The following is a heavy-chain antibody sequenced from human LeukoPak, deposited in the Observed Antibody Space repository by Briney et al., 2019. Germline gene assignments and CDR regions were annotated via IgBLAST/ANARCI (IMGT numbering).Heavy chain of an antibody. CDR2: ISGSGGST. V-gene: IGHV3-23*01. CDR1: GFTFSSYA. D-gene: IGHD3-22*01. Sequence: GGSLRLSCAASGFTFSSYAMSWVRQAPGKGLEWVSAISGSGGSTYYADSVKGRFTISRDNSKNTLYLQMNSLRAEDTAVYYCARSGDYGSSGYAGSFDIWGQGTMVTVSS. CDR3: ARSGDYGSSGYAGSFDI. J-gene: IGHJ3*02.